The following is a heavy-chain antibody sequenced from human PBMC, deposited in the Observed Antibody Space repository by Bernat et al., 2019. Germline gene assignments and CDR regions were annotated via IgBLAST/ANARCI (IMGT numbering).Heavy chain of an antibody. D-gene: IGHD2-8*01. CDR2: ISYDGSNK. CDR1: GFTFSSYA. Sequence: QVQLVESGGGVVQPGRSLRLSCAASGFTFSSYAMHWVRQAPGKGLEWVAVISYDGSNKYYADSVKGRFTIARDNSKNTLYLQMNSLRAEDTAVYYCARGKYCTNGVCYFADYWGQGTLVTVSS. CDR3: ARGKYCTNGVCYFADY. J-gene: IGHJ4*02. V-gene: IGHV3-30-3*01.